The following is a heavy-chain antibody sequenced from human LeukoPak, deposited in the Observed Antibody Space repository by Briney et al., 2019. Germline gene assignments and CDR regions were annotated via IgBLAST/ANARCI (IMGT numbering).Heavy chain of an antibody. CDR3: ARVGGLRFLEWSSPFYYYMDV. D-gene: IGHD3-3*01. V-gene: IGHV4-59*08. CDR1: GGSISSYY. CDR2: IYYSGST. Sequence: SETLSLTCTVSGGSISSYYWSWIRQPPGKGLEWIGYIYYSGSTNYNPSLKSRVTISVDTSKNQFSLKLSSVTAADTAVYYCARVGGLRFLEWSSPFYYYMDVWGKGTTVTVSS. J-gene: IGHJ6*03.